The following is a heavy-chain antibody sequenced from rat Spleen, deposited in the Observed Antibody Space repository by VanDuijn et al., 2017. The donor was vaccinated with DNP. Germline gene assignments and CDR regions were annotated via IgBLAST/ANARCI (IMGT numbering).Heavy chain of an antibody. V-gene: IGHV2-34*01. Sequence: QVQLKESGPGLVQPSETLSLTCTVSGFSLTSYTVNWVRQPPGKGLEWMGRMRDDGDTSYNSALKSRLSISRDTSKNQVFLKMNRLQTEDTGTYFCARVGWQRDYFDYWGQGVMVTVSS. J-gene: IGHJ2*01. CDR3: ARVGWQRDYFDY. D-gene: IGHD1-2*01. CDR2: MRDDGDT. CDR1: GFSLTSYT.